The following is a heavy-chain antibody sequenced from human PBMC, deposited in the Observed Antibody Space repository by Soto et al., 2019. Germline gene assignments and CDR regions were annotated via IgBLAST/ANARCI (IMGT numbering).Heavy chain of an antibody. CDR3: ARDPRSITGTTSSEDFQH. D-gene: IGHD1-20*01. CDR1: GGTFSGYA. Sequence: AAVKVSCKASGGTFSGYAINWVRQAPGQGXEWMGGIIPLLGITDYGQKFQGRITIAADESTGTAYMDLRGLRSEDTAVYYCARDPRSITGTTSSEDFQHWGQGTPVTVSS. V-gene: IGHV1-69*13. CDR2: IIPLLGIT. J-gene: IGHJ1*01.